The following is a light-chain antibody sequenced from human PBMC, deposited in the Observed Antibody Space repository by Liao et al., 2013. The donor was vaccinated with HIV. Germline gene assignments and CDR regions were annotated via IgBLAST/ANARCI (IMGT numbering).Light chain of an antibody. CDR1: NIGSKT. Sequence: SYVLTQPPSLSVAPGTTARITCGGNNIGSKTVHWYQQQPGQAPVLVIYENARRPSGIPERFSGSSSGNTATLTISETQPMDEAGYFCQAWDSSADVVFGGGTKLTVL. CDR3: QAWDSSADVV. J-gene: IGLJ2*01. V-gene: IGLV3-21*01. CDR2: ENA.